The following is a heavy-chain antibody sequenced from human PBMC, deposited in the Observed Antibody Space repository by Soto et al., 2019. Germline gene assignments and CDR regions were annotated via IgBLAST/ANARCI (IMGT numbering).Heavy chain of an antibody. CDR2: IYYSGST. Sequence: LXLACTVTVGSISSYYWSWIRQPPGKGLEWIGYIYYSGSTNYNPSLKSRVTISVDTSKNQFSLKLSSVTAADTAVYYCARDTSNFEYSGQYYYYGMDVWGQGTTVIVPS. CDR3: ARDTSNFEYSGQYYYYGMDV. J-gene: IGHJ6*02. CDR1: VGSISSYY. V-gene: IGHV4-59*01. D-gene: IGHD6-6*01.